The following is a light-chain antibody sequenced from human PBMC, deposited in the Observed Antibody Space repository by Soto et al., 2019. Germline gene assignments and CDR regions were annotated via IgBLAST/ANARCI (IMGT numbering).Light chain of an antibody. CDR1: SGSVSTNNY. CDR2: FTN. V-gene: IGLV8-61*01. J-gene: IGLJ3*02. CDR3: VLYMGSGSV. Sequence: QTVVTQEPSFSVSPGGTVTLTCGLSSGSVSTNNYPSWYQQTPGQAPRTLIYFTNTRSSGVPDRFSGSILGNKAALTITGAQADDESYYYWVLYMGSGSVFGGGTKVTVL.